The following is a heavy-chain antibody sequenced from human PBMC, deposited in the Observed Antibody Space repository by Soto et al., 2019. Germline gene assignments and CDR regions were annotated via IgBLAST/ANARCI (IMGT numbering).Heavy chain of an antibody. Sequence: SETLSLTCTVSGGSMTPYNWSWLRQPPGEGLEWIGYVYYSGSTHYNPSLKSRVTMSVDTSKNQFSLKLTSVNAADTAVYYCTRGGDAYKNGHWGQGTLVTVSS. CDR3: TRGGDAYKNGH. V-gene: IGHV4-59*01. J-gene: IGHJ4*02. CDR2: VYYSGST. D-gene: IGHD2-21*01. CDR1: GGSMTPYN.